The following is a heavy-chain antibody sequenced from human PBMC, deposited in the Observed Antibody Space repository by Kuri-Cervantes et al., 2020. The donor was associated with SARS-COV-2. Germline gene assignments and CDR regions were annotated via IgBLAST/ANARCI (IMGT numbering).Heavy chain of an antibody. CDR2: IKKDGSGK. D-gene: IGHD6-19*01. Sequence: GGSLRLSCAASGFSFSMYWMSWVRQAPGKGLEWVANIKKDGSGKYYVDSVKGRFTISRDNAKNSLYLQMNSLRAEDTAVYYCAREQWLESDAFDIWGQGTMVTVSS. V-gene: IGHV3-7*01. CDR3: AREQWLESDAFDI. J-gene: IGHJ3*02. CDR1: GFSFSMYW.